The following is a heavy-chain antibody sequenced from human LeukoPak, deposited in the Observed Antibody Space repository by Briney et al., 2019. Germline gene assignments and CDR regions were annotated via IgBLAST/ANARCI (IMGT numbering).Heavy chain of an antibody. CDR2: ISYDGSNK. J-gene: IGHJ5*02. V-gene: IGHV3-30-3*01. CDR1: GFTFSSYA. CDR3: ARDLNDFQSNWFDP. Sequence: PGGSLRLSCAASGFTFSSYAMHWVRQAPGKGLEWVAVISYDGSNKYYADSVKGRFTISRDNSKNTLYLQMNSLRAEDTAVYYCARDLNDFQSNWFDPWGQGTLVTVSS. D-gene: IGHD3-3*01.